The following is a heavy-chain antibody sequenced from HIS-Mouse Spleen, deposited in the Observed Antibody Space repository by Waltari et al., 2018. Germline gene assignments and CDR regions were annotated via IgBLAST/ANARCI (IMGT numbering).Heavy chain of an antibody. D-gene: IGHD3-22*01. V-gene: IGHV3-74*01. CDR2: IKSDGRST. Sequence: EVQLVESGGGLVQPGGSLRLSCAASGFTFSSYWMHWVRQAPGKGLVWVSRIKSDGRSTSYADSVKGRFTISRDNAKNTLYLQMNSLRAEDTAVYYCARDLGDSSGYGAFDIWGQGTMVTVSS. CDR3: ARDLGDSSGYGAFDI. J-gene: IGHJ3*02. CDR1: GFTFSSYW.